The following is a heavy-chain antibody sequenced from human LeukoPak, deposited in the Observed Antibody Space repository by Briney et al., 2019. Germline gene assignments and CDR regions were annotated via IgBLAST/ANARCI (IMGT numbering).Heavy chain of an antibody. Sequence: ASVKVSCKASGYTFTSYGISWVRQAPGQGLAWMGWISAYNGNTNYAQKLQGRVTMTTDTSTSTACMELRSLRSDDTAVYYCARRSGSGWYDMGYYFDYWGQGTLVTVSS. V-gene: IGHV1-18*01. D-gene: IGHD6-19*01. J-gene: IGHJ4*02. CDR3: ARRSGSGWYDMGYYFDY. CDR1: GYTFTSYG. CDR2: ISAYNGNT.